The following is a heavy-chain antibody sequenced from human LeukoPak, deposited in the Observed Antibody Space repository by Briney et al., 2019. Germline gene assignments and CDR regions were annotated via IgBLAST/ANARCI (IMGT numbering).Heavy chain of an antibody. D-gene: IGHD3-10*01. V-gene: IGHV4-39*01. CDR1: GGSISSSSYY. Sequence: PSETLSLTCTVSGGSISSSSYYWGWIRQPPGKGLEWIGSIYYSGSTYYNPSLKSRVTISVDTSKNQFSLKLSSVTAADTAVYYCASSHGHVLLWFGEQRPGFDYWGQGTLVTVSS. CDR3: ASSHGHVLLWFGEQRPGFDY. J-gene: IGHJ4*02. CDR2: IYYSGST.